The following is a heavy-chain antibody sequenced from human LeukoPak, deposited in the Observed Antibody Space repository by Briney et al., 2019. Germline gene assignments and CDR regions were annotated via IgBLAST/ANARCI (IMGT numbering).Heavy chain of an antibody. Sequence: GGSLRLSCAASGFTFSSYAMHWVRQAPGKGLEYVSAISSNGGSTYYANSVKGRFTISRDNSKNTLYLQMGSLRAEDMAVYYCARDRRYGSGPGENYMAVWGKGTTVTISS. CDR1: GFTFSSYA. CDR2: ISSNGGST. J-gene: IGHJ6*03. CDR3: ARDRRYGSGPGENYMAV. V-gene: IGHV3-64*01. D-gene: IGHD3-10*01.